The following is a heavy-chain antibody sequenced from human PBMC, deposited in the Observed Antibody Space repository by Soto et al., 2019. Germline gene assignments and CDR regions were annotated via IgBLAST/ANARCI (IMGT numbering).Heavy chain of an antibody. V-gene: IGHV1-69*13. CDR3: ARDKMEQWLVGGYLDY. CDR1: GGTFSSYA. Sequence: GASVKVSCKASGGTFSSYAISWVRQAPGQGLEWMGGIIPIFGTANYAQKFQGRVTITADESTSTAYMELSSLRSEDTAVYYCARDKMEQWLVGGYLDYWGQGTQVTVSS. CDR2: IIPIFGTA. D-gene: IGHD6-19*01. J-gene: IGHJ4*02.